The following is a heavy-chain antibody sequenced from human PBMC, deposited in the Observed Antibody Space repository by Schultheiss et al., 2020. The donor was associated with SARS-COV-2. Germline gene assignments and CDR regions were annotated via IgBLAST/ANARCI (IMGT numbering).Heavy chain of an antibody. CDR1: GFTFSSYA. D-gene: IGHD2-8*01. Sequence: GGSLRLSCAASGFTFSSYAMSWVRQAPGKGLEWVSAISSSSSYIYYADSVKGRFTISRDNAKNSLYLQMNSLRDEDTAVYYCARDIGMVYDYWGQGTLVTVSS. J-gene: IGHJ4*02. V-gene: IGHV3-21*01. CDR3: ARDIGMVYDY. CDR2: ISSSSSYI.